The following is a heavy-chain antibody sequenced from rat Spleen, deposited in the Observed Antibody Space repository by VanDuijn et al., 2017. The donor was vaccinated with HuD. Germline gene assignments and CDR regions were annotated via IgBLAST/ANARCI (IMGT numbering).Heavy chain of an antibody. Sequence: QVQLKESGPGLVQPSQTLSLTCTVSGFSLTGNNVYWVRQPPGKGLEWMGRMRYDGDTYYNSALKSRLSISRDTSKSQVFLEMSSLKTEDTATYYCATSITTVVSFDYWGQGVMVTVSS. V-gene: IGHV2S30*01. CDR3: ATSITTVVSFDY. CDR1: GFSLTGNN. CDR2: MRYDGDT. J-gene: IGHJ2*01. D-gene: IGHD1-1*01.